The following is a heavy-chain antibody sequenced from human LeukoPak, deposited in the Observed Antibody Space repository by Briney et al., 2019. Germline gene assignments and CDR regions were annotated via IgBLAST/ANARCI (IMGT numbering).Heavy chain of an antibody. D-gene: IGHD4-23*01. CDR2: IKQDGSGS. CDR1: GFTFSGYW. J-gene: IGHJ4*02. Sequence: PGGSLRLSCAASGFTFSGYWMSWVRQAPGEGLEWVANIKQDGSGSYYVDSVKGRSTISRDNAKKSLYLQINSLRAEDTALYYCARARWVQGSYYFDYWGQGTLVTVSS. V-gene: IGHV3-7*04. CDR3: ARARWVQGSYYFDY.